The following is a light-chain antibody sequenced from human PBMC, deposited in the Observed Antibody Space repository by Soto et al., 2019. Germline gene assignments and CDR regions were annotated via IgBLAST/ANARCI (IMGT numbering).Light chain of an antibody. J-gene: IGKJ3*01. CDR2: GAS. Sequence: IVLTQSPGTLSLSPGEGATLSCRASQSVSGTYLAWYQKRPGQAPRLVIYGASRRATGIPHRFSGSGSGTDFTLSISRLEPEDFAVYYCQQYGRSPTTFGPGTKVDIK. CDR1: QSVSGTY. V-gene: IGKV3-20*01. CDR3: QQYGRSPTT.